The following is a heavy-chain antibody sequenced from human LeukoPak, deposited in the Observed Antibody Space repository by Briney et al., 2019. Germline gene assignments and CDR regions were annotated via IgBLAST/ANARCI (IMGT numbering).Heavy chain of an antibody. Sequence: GASVKVSCKASGGTFSSYAISWVRQAPGQGLEWMGGIIPIFGTANYAQKFQGRVTITTDESTSTAYMELSSLRSEDTAVYYCARDGVATYCSSTSCYPYNWFDPWGQGTLVTVSS. CDR2: IIPIFGTA. J-gene: IGHJ5*02. D-gene: IGHD2-2*01. CDR3: ARDGVATYCSSTSCYPYNWFDP. V-gene: IGHV1-69*05. CDR1: GGTFSSYA.